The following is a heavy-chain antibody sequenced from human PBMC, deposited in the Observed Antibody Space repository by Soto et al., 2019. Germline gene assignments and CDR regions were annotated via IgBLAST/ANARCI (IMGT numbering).Heavy chain of an antibody. CDR2: FIPMFNRP. Sequence: QVQLVQSGAEVKKPGSSVKVSCKASGGTFSRYAISWVRQAPGQGLARMGGFIPMFNRPHAARKFPGRGTITADESTSTAHMDLSSLRSEDTAVYYCARGQFHHVSNYYYALDVWGQGTTVTVSS. V-gene: IGHV1-69*01. CDR1: GGTFSRYA. CDR3: ARGQFHHVSNYYYALDV. J-gene: IGHJ6*02.